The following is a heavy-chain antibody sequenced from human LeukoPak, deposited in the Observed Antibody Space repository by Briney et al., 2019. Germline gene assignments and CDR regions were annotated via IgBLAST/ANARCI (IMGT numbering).Heavy chain of an antibody. CDR3: ARVSAAKDVDTAANWFDP. Sequence: ASVTVSCKPSGYTFTDYYMHWVRQAPGQGLEWMGWINPNSGGTNYEQKFQGRVTMTRDTSISTAYMELSRLRSDDTAVYYCARVSAAKDVDTAANWFDPGGQGTLVTVSS. J-gene: IGHJ5*02. V-gene: IGHV1-2*02. D-gene: IGHD5-18*01. CDR2: INPNSGGT. CDR1: GYTFTDYY.